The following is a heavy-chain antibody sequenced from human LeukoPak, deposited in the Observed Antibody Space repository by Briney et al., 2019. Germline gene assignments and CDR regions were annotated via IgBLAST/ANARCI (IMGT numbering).Heavy chain of an antibody. CDR2: ISYDGSNK. CDR3: AKFFTGYFDY. CDR1: GFTFSSYG. V-gene: IGHV3-30*18. Sequence: GGSLRLSCAASGFTFSSYGMHWVRQAPGKGLEWVAVISYDGSNKYYADSVKGRFTISRDNSKNTLYLQMNSLRAEDTAVYYCAKFFTGYFDYWGQGTLVTVSS. D-gene: IGHD3-9*01. J-gene: IGHJ4*02.